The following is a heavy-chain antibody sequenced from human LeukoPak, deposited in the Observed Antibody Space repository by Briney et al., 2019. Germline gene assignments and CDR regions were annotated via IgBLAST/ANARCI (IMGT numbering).Heavy chain of an antibody. D-gene: IGHD3-22*01. Sequence: SETLSLTCTVSGGSISSYYWSWIRQPAGKGLEWIGRIYTSGSTNYNPSLKSRVTMSVDTSKNQFSLKLSSVTAADTAVYYCARAALGYDSSGYYQYYFDYWGQGTLVTVSS. J-gene: IGHJ4*02. CDR1: GGSISSYY. V-gene: IGHV4-4*07. CDR2: IYTSGST. CDR3: ARAALGYDSSGYYQYYFDY.